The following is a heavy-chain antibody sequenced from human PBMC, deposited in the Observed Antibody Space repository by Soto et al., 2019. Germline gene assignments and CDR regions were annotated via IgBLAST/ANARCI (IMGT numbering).Heavy chain of an antibody. J-gene: IGHJ6*02. D-gene: IGHD6-19*01. CDR1: XGSFSGYY. V-gene: IGHV4-34*01. Sequence: PSETLSLTCAXYXGSFSGYYWSWIRQPPGKGLEWIGEINHSGNTNYNPSLKSRVTISVDTSKNQFSLKLSSVTAADTAVYYCARGVAGTYYYGMEVWGQGTTVTVSS. CDR2: INHSGNT. CDR3: ARGVAGTYYYGMEV.